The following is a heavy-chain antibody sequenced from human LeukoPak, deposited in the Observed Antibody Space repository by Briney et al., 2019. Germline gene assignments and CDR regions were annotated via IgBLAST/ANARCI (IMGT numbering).Heavy chain of an antibody. D-gene: IGHD4-17*01. CDR1: GFSFSSFA. CDR2: ILSGGDVF. J-gene: IGHJ3*02. Sequence: GGSLRLSRAASGFSFSSFAMMWVRQAPGVGLELISAILSGGDVFFYGDSVTGRLTISRDDSTNTLFLQMNNLRADDSAVYDCARDPNGNYVGAFEMWGPGTTVTVSS. V-gene: IGHV3-23*01. CDR3: ARDPNGNYVGAFEM.